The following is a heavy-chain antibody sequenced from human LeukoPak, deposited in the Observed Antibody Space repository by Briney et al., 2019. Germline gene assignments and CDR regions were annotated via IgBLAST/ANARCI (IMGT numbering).Heavy chain of an antibody. CDR1: GYTFTGYY. CDR3: ARVVPADYYMDI. D-gene: IGHD2-2*01. CDR2: INPNSGGT. Sequence: ASVKVSCKASGYTFTGYYMHWVRQAPGQGLEWMGWINPNSGGTNYAQKFQGRVTMTRDTSISTAYMELSRLRSDDTAVYYCARVVPADYYMDIWGKGTTVTVSS. J-gene: IGHJ6*03. V-gene: IGHV1-2*02.